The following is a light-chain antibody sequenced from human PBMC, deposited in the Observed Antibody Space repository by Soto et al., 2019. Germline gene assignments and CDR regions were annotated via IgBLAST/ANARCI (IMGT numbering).Light chain of an antibody. CDR2: DAS. CDR3: QQWENVPLT. J-gene: IGKJ4*01. Sequence: DIQMTQSPSSLSASVGDRVTITCQASYDIKWYLNWYQQKPGKAPKLLIYDASKLEVGVSSRVSGSGSGTHFTLTINSLQPEDIVTYYCQQWENVPLTFGGGTKVEIK. V-gene: IGKV1-33*01. CDR1: YDIKWY.